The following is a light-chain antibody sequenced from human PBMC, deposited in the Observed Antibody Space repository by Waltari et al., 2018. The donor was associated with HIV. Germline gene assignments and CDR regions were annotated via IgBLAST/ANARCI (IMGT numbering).Light chain of an antibody. Sequence: QTVVTQEPSLSVPPGGTVTLTCGLSSGSVSTSYYPSWYQQTPGQAPRTLIYSTNPRSSGVPDRFSGSILGNKAALTSTGAQADDESDYYCVLYMGSDVWVFGGGTKLTVL. V-gene: IGLV8-61*01. CDR3: VLYMGSDVWV. CDR2: STN. J-gene: IGLJ3*02. CDR1: SGSVSTSYY.